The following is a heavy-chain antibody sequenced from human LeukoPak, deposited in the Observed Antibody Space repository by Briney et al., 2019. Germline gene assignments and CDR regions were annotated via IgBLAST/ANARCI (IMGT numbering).Heavy chain of an antibody. D-gene: IGHD2-15*01. CDR2: IYYSGST. Sequence: SETLSLTCTVSGCSISSSSYYWGWIRHPPGKGLEWIGSIYYSGSTYYNPSLKSRVTISVDTSKNQFSLKLSSVTAADTAVYYCARHPRYCSGGSCYFDYWGQGTLVTVSS. J-gene: IGHJ4*02. CDR1: GCSISSSSYY. V-gene: IGHV4-39*01. CDR3: ARHPRYCSGGSCYFDY.